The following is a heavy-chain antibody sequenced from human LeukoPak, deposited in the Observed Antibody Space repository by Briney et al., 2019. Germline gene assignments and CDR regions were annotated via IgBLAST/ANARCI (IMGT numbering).Heavy chain of an antibody. CDR2: INSDGSST. J-gene: IGHJ4*02. D-gene: IGHD3-3*01. CDR3: AKGLGLSDYWDY. V-gene: IGHV3-74*01. CDR1: GFTFSSYW. Sequence: GGSLRLSRAASGFTFSSYWMHWVRQAPGKGLVWVSRINSDGSSTSYADSVKGRFTISRDNSKKTLYLQMSSLRAEDTAVYYCAKGLGLSDYWDYWGQGTLVTVSS.